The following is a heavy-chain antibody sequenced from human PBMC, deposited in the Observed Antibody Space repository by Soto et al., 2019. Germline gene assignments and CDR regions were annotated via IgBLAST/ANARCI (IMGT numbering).Heavy chain of an antibody. CDR1: GFTFSSYS. CDR2: ISSSSSSYI. Sequence: GGSLRLSCAASGFTFSSYSMNWVRQAPGKGLEWVSSISSSSSSYIYYADSVKGRFTISRDNAKNSLYLQMNSLRAEDTAVYYCARDEGYYDILTGYRRNANFDYWGQGTLVTVSS. CDR3: ARDEGYYDILTGYRRNANFDY. V-gene: IGHV3-21*01. D-gene: IGHD3-9*01. J-gene: IGHJ4*02.